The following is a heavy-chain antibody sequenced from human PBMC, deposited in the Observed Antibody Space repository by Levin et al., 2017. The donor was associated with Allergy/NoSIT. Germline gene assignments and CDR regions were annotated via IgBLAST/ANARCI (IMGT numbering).Heavy chain of an antibody. CDR2: ISPSSGGT. D-gene: IGHD3-9*01. J-gene: IGHJ4*02. CDR3: AMKYYVIFTVYYAFDY. CDR1: GYTFTVYY. V-gene: IGHV1-2*02. Sequence: GESLKISCKASGYTFTVYYIHWMRQAPGQGLGWMGWISPSSGGTNYAQKFQGRVTMTRDTSISTAYMELSRLRTDDTDVYFCAMKYYVIFTVYYAFDYWCQASRVAVSS.